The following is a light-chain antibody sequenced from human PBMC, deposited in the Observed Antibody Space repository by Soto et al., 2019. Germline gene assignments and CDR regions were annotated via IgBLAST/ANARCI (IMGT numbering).Light chain of an antibody. Sequence: QSALTQPASVSGSPGQSITISCTGTSSDVGGYNYVSWYQQHPGKAPKLMIYEVSNRPSGVSNRFSGSKSGNTASLTISGLQVEDEADYYCSSYTSSSTPEVFGGGTKLTVL. CDR1: SSDVGGYNY. V-gene: IGLV2-14*01. CDR2: EVS. J-gene: IGLJ2*01. CDR3: SSYTSSSTPEV.